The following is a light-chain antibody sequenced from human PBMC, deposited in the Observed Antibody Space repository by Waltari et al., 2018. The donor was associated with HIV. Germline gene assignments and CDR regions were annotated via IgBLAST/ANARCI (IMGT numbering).Light chain of an antibody. Sequence: QSVLTQPLSASGTPGQTVTISCSGSTSNFRSNTVDWYQPLPATAHKPHTSSNDQRPSGVPDRFAGSKSGTSASLAISGLQSEDEADYYCAVWDDSLNGLVVFGGGTKLTVL. CDR3: AVWDDSLNGLVV. CDR1: TSNFRSNT. CDR2: SND. V-gene: IGLV1-44*01. J-gene: IGLJ2*01.